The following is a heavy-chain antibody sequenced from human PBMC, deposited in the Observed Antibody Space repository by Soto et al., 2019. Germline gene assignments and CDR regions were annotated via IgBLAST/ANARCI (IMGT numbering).Heavy chain of an antibody. D-gene: IGHD2-21*01. Sequence: SVKVSCKASGGTFSSYAISWVRQAPGQGLEWMGGIIPIFGTANYAQKFQGRVTITADKSTSTAYMELSSLRSEDTAVYYCARAGDNPHDAFDIWGQGTMVTVS. CDR2: IIPIFGTA. CDR3: ARAGDNPHDAFDI. V-gene: IGHV1-69*06. CDR1: GGTFSSYA. J-gene: IGHJ3*02.